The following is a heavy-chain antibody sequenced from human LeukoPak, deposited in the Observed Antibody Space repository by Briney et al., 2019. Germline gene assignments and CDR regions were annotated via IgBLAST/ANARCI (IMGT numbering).Heavy chain of an antibody. Sequence: ASVKVSCKASGGTFSSYAISWVRQAPGQGLEWMGGIIPIFGTANYAQKFQGRVTITADESTSTAYMELSSLRSEDTAVYYCARGGSYCSSTSCYSDGGQGPLVTVSS. CDR2: IIPIFGTA. CDR1: GGTFSSYA. D-gene: IGHD2-2*01. V-gene: IGHV1-69*13. CDR3: ARGGSYCSSTSCYSD. J-gene: IGHJ4*02.